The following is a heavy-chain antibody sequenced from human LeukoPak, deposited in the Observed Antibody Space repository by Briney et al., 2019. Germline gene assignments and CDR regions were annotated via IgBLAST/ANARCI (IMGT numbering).Heavy chain of an antibody. Sequence: GGSLRLSCVASGFTFSGYSINWVRQAPGKGLEWLSYIAWDTITIYYADSAKGRFTISRDNSKNTLYLQMNSLRAEDTAVYYCARGGYSGYDLEYYFDYWGQGTLVTVSS. J-gene: IGHJ4*02. D-gene: IGHD5-12*01. CDR1: GFTFSGYS. CDR3: ARGGYSGYDLEYYFDY. CDR2: IAWDTITI. V-gene: IGHV3-48*01.